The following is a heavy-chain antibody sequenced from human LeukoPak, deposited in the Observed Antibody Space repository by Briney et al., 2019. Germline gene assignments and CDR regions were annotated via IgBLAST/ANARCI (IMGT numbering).Heavy chain of an antibody. V-gene: IGHV4-34*01. D-gene: IGHD1-14*01. Sequence: SETLSLTCAVYGGSFSGYYWSWIRQPPGKGLEWIGEINHSGSTNYNPSLKSRVTISVDTSKNQFSLKLSSVTAADTAVYYCARGQARYNTFRHWGQGTLVTVSS. CDR2: INHSGST. CDR1: GGSFSGYY. J-gene: IGHJ4*02. CDR3: ARGQARYNTFRH.